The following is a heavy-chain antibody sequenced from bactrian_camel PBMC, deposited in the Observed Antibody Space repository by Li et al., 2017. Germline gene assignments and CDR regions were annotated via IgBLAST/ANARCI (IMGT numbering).Heavy chain of an antibody. V-gene: IGHV3S40*01. CDR2: IATGSGNT. CDR1: GFTFSRHSTYAGCTYD. D-gene: IGHD6*01. Sequence: DVQLVESGGASVQAGGSLRLSCAASGFTFSRHSTYAGCTYDISWYRQAPGKEREGVARIATGSGNTYYADSVKGRFTISQDKVKNAVYLQMNSLKPEDTATYYCVRGGNGLDYWGKGTQVTVS. J-gene: IGHJ7*01.